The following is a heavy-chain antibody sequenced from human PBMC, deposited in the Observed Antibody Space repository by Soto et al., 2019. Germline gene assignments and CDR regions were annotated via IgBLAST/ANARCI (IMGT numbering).Heavy chain of an antibody. D-gene: IGHD2-2*01. J-gene: IGHJ5*02. CDR3: ARTTTAVKGYCSSTSCYVSGWFDP. CDR2: IYSGGST. Sequence: GGSLRLSCAASGFTVISNYMSWVRQAPGKGLEWVSVIYSGGSTYYADSVKGRFTISRHNSKNTLYLQMNSLRAEDTAVYYCARTTTAVKGYCSSTSCYVSGWFDPWGQGTLVTVSS. CDR1: GFTVISNY. V-gene: IGHV3-53*04.